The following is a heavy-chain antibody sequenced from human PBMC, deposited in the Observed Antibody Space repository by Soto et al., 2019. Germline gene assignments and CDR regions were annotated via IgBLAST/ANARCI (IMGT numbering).Heavy chain of an antibody. CDR3: ARDFDY. CDR2: ISYDGSNK. CDR1: GFTFSSYA. V-gene: IGHV3-30-3*01. Sequence: QVQLVESGGGVVQPGRSLRLSCAASGFTFSSYAMHWVRQAPGKGLEWVAVISYDGSNKYYADSVKGRFTISRDNSKNTLYLQMNSLRAEGTAVYYCARDFDYWGQGTLVTVSS. J-gene: IGHJ4*02.